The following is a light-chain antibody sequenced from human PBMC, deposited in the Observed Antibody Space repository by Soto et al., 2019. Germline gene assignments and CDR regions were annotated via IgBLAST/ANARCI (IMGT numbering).Light chain of an antibody. V-gene: IGLV1-47*01. CDR1: SSNIGSNY. J-gene: IGLJ7*01. CDR2: RNN. Sequence: QSVLTQPPSASGTPGQRVTISCSGSSSNIGSNYVYWYQQLPGTAPKLLIYRNNQRPSGVPDRSSGSKSGTSASLAISGLRSEAEADYYCAAWDDSLSGPVFGGGTQLTVL. CDR3: AAWDDSLSGPV.